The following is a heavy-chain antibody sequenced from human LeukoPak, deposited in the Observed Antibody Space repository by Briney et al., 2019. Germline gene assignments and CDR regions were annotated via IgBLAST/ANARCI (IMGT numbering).Heavy chain of an antibody. CDR3: ARYSRWGTGNWYFDL. Sequence: GGSLRLSCAGTGFTFSGYEMNWVRQAPGKGLEWLSYVSTTGDIRHYADSVTGRFTISRDNAENALHLQMNSLRVEDTAIYYCARYSRWGTGNWYFDLWGRGTLVTVSS. CDR2: VSTTGDIR. V-gene: IGHV3-48*03. CDR1: GFTFSGYE. J-gene: IGHJ2*01. D-gene: IGHD6-6*01.